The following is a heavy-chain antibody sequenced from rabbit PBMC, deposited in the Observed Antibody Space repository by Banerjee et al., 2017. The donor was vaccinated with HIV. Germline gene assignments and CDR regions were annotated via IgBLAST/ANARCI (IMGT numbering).Heavy chain of an antibody. D-gene: IGHD2-1*01. CDR3: ARGDGVVNWYFAL. CDR2: IVPDSEYI. CDR1: GFTLSTSVW. J-gene: IGHJ4*01. V-gene: IGHV1S45*01. Sequence: QEQLEESGGDLVKPEGSLTLTCTASGFTLSTSVWICWVRQAPGKGLEWIACIVPDSEYIHYASWAKGRFTISKTSSTTVTLQMTSLTAADTATYFCARGDGVVNWYFALWGPGTLVTVS.